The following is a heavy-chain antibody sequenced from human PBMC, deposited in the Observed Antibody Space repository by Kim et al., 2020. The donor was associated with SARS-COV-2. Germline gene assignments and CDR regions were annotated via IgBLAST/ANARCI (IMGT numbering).Heavy chain of an antibody. V-gene: IGHV1-69*04. D-gene: IGHD3-22*01. CDR1: GGTFSSYT. J-gene: IGHJ5*02. CDR3: ARDDYYDSSAAGWFDP. Sequence: SVKVSCKASGGTFSSYTISWVRQAPGQGLEWMGRIIPILGIANYAQKFQGRVTITADKSTSTAYMELSSLRSEDTAVYYCARDDYYDSSAAGWFDPWGQGTLVTVSS. CDR2: IIPILGIA.